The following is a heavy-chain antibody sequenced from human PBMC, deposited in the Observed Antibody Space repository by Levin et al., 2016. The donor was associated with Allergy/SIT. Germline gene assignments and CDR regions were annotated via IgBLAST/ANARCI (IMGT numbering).Heavy chain of an antibody. J-gene: IGHJ4*02. D-gene: IGHD6-13*01. CDR2: IKQDGSEK. Sequence: WIRQPPGKGLEWVANIKQDGSEKYYVDSVKGRFTISRDNAKNSLYLQMNSLRAEDTAVYYCARECSAYSSYFDYWGQGTLVTVSS. V-gene: IGHV3-7*01. CDR3: ARECSAYSSYFDY.